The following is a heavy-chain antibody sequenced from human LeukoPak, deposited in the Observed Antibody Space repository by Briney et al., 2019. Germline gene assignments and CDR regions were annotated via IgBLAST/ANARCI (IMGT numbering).Heavy chain of an antibody. CDR2: IWYDGSNK. J-gene: IGHJ3*02. CDR3: ARDRLTYYYDSSGGQAFDI. CDR1: GFSLSAYG. Sequence: PGGSLRLSCAASGFSLSAYGMHWVRQAPGKGLEWVAVIWYDGSNKYYADSVKGRFTISRDNSKSTLYLQMNSLRAEDTAVYYCARDRLTYYYDSSGGQAFDIWGQGTMVTVSS. D-gene: IGHD3-22*01. V-gene: IGHV3-33*01.